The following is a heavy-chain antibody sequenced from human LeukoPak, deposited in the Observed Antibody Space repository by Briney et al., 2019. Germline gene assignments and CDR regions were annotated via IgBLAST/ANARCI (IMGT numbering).Heavy chain of an antibody. J-gene: IGHJ4*02. CDR3: ARARQRGYSYGRFDY. CDR2: ISYDGSNK. CDR1: GFTFSSYA. D-gene: IGHD5-18*01. V-gene: IGHV3-30-3*01. Sequence: PGGSLRLSCAASGFTFSSYAMHWVRQAPGKGLEWVAVISYDGSNKYYADSVKGRFTISRDNSKNTLYLQMNSLRAEDTAVYYCARARQRGYSYGRFDYWGQGTLVTVSS.